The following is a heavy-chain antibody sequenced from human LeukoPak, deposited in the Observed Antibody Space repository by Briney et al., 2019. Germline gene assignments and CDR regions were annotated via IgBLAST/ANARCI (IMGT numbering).Heavy chain of an antibody. V-gene: IGHV4-31*03. Sequence: PSETLSLTCTVSGGSISSGGYYWSWIRQHPGKGLEWIGYIYYSGSTYYNPSLKSRVTISVDTSKNQFSLKLSSVTAADTAVYYCAREKIAVDGTGRHNWFDPWGQGTLVTVSS. D-gene: IGHD6-19*01. CDR3: AREKIAVDGTGRHNWFDP. J-gene: IGHJ5*02. CDR2: IYYSGST. CDR1: GGSISSGGYY.